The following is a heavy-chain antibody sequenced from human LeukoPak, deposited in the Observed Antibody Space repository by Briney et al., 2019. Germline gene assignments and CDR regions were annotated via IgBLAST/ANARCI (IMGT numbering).Heavy chain of an antibody. J-gene: IGHJ4*02. CDR2: VWGSGGST. V-gene: IGHV3-23*01. CDR1: GCTFSSYA. Sequence: PGGALRLSCAASGCTFSSYAMSWVRQAPGKGREWVSAVWGSGGSTYYADSVKGRFTISRDNSQNKLYLQMQSLRAEATAVYYCAKAASWDYGDYSFDYWGQGTLVTVSS. CDR3: AKAASWDYGDYSFDY. D-gene: IGHD4-17*01.